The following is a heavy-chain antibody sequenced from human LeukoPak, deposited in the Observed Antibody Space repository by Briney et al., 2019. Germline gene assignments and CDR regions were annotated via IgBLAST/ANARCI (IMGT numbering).Heavy chain of an antibody. Sequence: SETLSLTCAVSGGSFSGNYWSWIRQPPGKGLQWIGEINRGGDTNYNPSLESRVTMSLDTSKNQFSLRLRSVTAADTAVYYCARGYGSGSYFGYWGQGTLVTVSS. V-gene: IGHV4-34*01. CDR3: ARGYGSGSYFGY. CDR2: INRGGDT. CDR1: GGSFSGNY. J-gene: IGHJ4*02. D-gene: IGHD3-10*01.